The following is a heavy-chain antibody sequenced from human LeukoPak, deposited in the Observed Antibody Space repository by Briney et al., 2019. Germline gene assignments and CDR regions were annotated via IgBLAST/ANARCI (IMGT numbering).Heavy chain of an antibody. CDR3: ARRGSSRDYYYYYYMCV. J-gene: IGHJ6*03. D-gene: IGHD6-6*01. CDR2: IYTGDSDT. CDR1: GYSFTSYW. Sequence: GESLKISCKGSGYSFTSYWIGWVRQMPGKGLEWMGIIYTGDSDTSYSPSFHGQVTNSADKSIGTAYLPWSSLKASATAKYNSARRGSSRDYYYYYYMCVCGKGTTVTVSS. V-gene: IGHV5-51*01.